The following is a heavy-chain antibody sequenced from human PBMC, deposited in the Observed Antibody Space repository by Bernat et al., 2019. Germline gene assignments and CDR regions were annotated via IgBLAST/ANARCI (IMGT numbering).Heavy chain of an antibody. V-gene: IGHV3-7*04. D-gene: IGHD6-19*01. CDR3: AREGRYSSGDY. Sequence: EVQLVESGGGLVQPGGSLRLSCAASGFTFSNYWMSWVRQAPGKGLEWVANIKQDGSEKCYVDSVKGRFTISRYNAKNSLYLQMDSLRAEDTAVYYCAREGRYSSGDYWGQGTLVTVSS. CDR2: IKQDGSEK. CDR1: GFTFSNYW. J-gene: IGHJ4*02.